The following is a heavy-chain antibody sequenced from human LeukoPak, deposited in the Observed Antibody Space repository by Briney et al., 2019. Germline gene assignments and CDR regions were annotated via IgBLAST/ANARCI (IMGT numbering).Heavy chain of an antibody. V-gene: IGHV3-23*01. D-gene: IGHD2-2*01. CDR1: GFTFSNYA. Sequence: GGSLRLSCAASGFTFSNYAMSWVRQAPGKGLEWVSAISGSGGSTYYADSVKGRFTISRDNSKNTLYLQMNSLRAEDTAVYYCAKDASIVVVPAAIDYWGQGTLVTVSS. CDR3: AKDASIVVVPAAIDY. CDR2: ISGSGGST. J-gene: IGHJ4*02.